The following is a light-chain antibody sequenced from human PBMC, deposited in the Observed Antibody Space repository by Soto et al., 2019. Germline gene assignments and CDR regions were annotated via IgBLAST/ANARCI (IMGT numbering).Light chain of an antibody. J-gene: IGLJ2*01. CDR2: RNN. CDR3: AAWDDRLSGPV. Sequence: QSVLTQTPSASGTPGQRATISCSGSSSNIGTNYVYWFQQLPGTAPKLLFYRNNQRPSGVPDRFSGSKSGTSASLAISGLRSEDEADYYCAAWDDRLSGPVFGGGTKLTGL. CDR1: SSNIGTNY. V-gene: IGLV1-47*01.